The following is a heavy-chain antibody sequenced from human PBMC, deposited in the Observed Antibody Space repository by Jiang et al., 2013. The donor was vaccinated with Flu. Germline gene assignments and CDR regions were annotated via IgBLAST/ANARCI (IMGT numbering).Heavy chain of an antibody. CDR2: IFPGDSDT. J-gene: IGHJ6*02. D-gene: IGHD2-2*02. Sequence: AEVKKPGESLKISCKASGYIFTTQWIGWVRQMPGKGLEWMGIIFPGDSDTRYSLSFQGQVTISADKSINTTYLQWSSLKASDTAIYYCARGTPVAYTNYYFYAMDVWGQGTTVSVSS. V-gene: IGHV5-51*01. CDR1: GYIFTTQW. CDR3: ARGTPVAYTNYYFYAMDV.